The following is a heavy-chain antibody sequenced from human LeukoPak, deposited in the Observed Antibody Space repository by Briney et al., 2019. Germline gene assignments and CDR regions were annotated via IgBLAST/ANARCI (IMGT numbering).Heavy chain of an antibody. CDR3: AKDGDDCIDY. CDR2: ISYDGNNQ. J-gene: IGHJ4*02. Sequence: GGSLRLSCAASGFTFSSYTMHWVRQAPSKGLEWVAFISYDGNNQYYPDSVKGRFTISRDNSKNKLYLQMNSLRVEDTALYYCAKDGDDCIDYWGPGTLVTVSS. CDR1: GFTFSSYT. D-gene: IGHD2-21*01. V-gene: IGHV3-30*04.